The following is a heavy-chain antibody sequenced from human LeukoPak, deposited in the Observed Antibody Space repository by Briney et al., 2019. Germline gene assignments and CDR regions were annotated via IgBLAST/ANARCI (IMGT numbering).Heavy chain of an antibody. CDR1: GFTFSSYC. Sequence: PGGSLRLSCAASGFTFSSYCMHWVRQAPGKGLEWVAFIRYDGSNKYYADYVKRRFTISRDNSKNTLYLQMNSLRAEDTAVYYCAKEGSSWFDPWGQGTLVTVSS. CDR2: IRYDGSNK. J-gene: IGHJ5*02. D-gene: IGHD3-10*01. CDR3: AKEGSSWFDP. V-gene: IGHV3-30*02.